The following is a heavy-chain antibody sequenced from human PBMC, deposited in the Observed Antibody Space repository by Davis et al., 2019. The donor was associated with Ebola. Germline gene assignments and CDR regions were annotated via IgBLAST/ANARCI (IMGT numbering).Heavy chain of an antibody. Sequence: AASVKVSCKASGYTFTGDYIHWVRQAPGQGLEWMGWINPNSGDTKYSQKFQGWVTMTRDTPISTAYMELNRLTSDDTAVYYCARDRVCSGATCYAYFDFWGQGTLVTVSS. J-gene: IGHJ4*02. CDR1: GYTFTGDY. CDR3: ARDRVCSGATCYAYFDF. V-gene: IGHV1-2*04. CDR2: INPNSGDT. D-gene: IGHD2-15*01.